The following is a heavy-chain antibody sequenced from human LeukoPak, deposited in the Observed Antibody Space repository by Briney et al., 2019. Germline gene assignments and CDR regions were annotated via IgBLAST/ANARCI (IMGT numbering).Heavy chain of an antibody. D-gene: IGHD2-15*01. CDR3: ARAYNGVAAAFAAFDY. CDR2: ISAYNGNT. CDR1: GYTFTSYG. V-gene: IGHV1-18*01. J-gene: IGHJ4*02. Sequence: ASVKVSCKASGYTFTSYGISWVRQAPGQGLEWMGWISAYNGNTNYAQKLQGRVTMTTDTSTSTAYMELRSLRSDDTAVYYCARAYNGVAAAFAAFDYWGQGTLVTVSS.